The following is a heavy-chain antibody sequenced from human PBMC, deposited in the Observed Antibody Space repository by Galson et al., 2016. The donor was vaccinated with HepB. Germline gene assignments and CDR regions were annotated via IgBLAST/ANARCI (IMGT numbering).Heavy chain of an antibody. Sequence: SLRLSCAASGFTFSVSSIHWVRQASRGGLEWVGRIRSKTDNDATTYAESVKGRFTISRDDSKNKAYLQMNSLKTEDTAIYYCTRPMYDTTGSASGNFDYGGQGTLVTVSS. D-gene: IGHD3-22*01. CDR3: TRPMYDTTGSASGNFDY. CDR1: GFTFSVSS. CDR2: IRSKTDNDAT. J-gene: IGHJ4*02. V-gene: IGHV3-73*01.